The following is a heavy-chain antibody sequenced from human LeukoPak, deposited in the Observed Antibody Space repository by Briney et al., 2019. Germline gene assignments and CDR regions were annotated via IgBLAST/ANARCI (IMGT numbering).Heavy chain of an antibody. V-gene: IGHV1-69*13. D-gene: IGHD3-9*01. CDR1: GGTFSSYA. Sequence: SVKVSCKASGGTFSSYAISWVRQAPGQGLEWMGGIIPIFGTANYAQKFQGRVTITADESTSTAYMELSSLRSEDTAVYYCARGGRYFDWLLPPYYYYMDVWGKGTTVTISS. CDR3: ARGGRYFDWLLPPYYYYMDV. J-gene: IGHJ6*03. CDR2: IIPIFGTA.